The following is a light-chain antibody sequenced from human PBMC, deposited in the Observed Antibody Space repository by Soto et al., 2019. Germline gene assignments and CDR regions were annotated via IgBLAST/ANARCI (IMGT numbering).Light chain of an antibody. CDR3: QQFHSYPQLT. J-gene: IGKJ4*01. V-gene: IGKV1-13*02. CDR1: QGSSSA. Sequence: AIQLTQSPSSLSASGRDRVTITCRARQGSSSALVWYQQRPGKAPQLLIYDASSWQSGVPSRFGGSGSGTDFTLTISSLQPEDFATYDCQQFHSYPQLTFGVGTQVQIK. CDR2: DAS.